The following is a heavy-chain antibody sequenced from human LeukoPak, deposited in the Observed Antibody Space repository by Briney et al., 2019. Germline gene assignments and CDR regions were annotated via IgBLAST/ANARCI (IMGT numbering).Heavy chain of an antibody. V-gene: IGHV3-7*01. CDR3: ARASRITIFGVVIIGY. J-gene: IGHJ4*02. CDR1: GFTFSSYW. CDR2: IKQDGSEK. Sequence: GGSLRLSCAASGFTFSSYWMSWVRQAPGKGLEWVANIKQDGSEKYYVDSVKGRFTISRDNAKNSLYLQMNSLRAEDTAVYYCARASRITIFGVVIIGYWGQGTLVTVSS. D-gene: IGHD3-3*01.